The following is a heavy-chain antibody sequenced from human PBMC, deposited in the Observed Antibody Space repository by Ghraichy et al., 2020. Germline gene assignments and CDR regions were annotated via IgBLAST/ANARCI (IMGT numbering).Heavy chain of an antibody. CDR1: GFTFSSYA. D-gene: IGHD3-22*01. CDR3: AREMHVGGYHDAFDI. V-gene: IGHV3-23*01. Sequence: GESLNISCAASGFTFSSYAMSWVRQAPGKGLEWVSAISGSGGSTYYADSVKGRFTISRDNSKNTLYLQMNSLRAEDTAVYYCAREMHVGGYHDAFDIWGQGTMVTVSS. J-gene: IGHJ3*02. CDR2: ISGSGGST.